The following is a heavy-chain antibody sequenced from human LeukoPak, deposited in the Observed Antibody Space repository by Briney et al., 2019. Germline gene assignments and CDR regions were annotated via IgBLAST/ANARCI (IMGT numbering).Heavy chain of an antibody. CDR2: ISAYNGNT. V-gene: IGHV1-18*04. J-gene: IGHJ6*02. CDR3: ARDPLRSTWSTYYNALDV. D-gene: IGHD6-13*01. Sequence: ASVKVSCKTSGYTFTGYYLFWVRQAPGQGLEWMGWISAYNGNTDYAQKLQGRVTMTTDTSTSTAYMELRSLTSDDTAVYYCARDPLRSTWSTYYNALDVWGQGTTVTVSS. CDR1: GYTFTGYY.